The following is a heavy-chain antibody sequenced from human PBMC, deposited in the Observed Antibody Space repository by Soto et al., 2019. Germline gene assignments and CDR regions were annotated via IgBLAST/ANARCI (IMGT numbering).Heavy chain of an antibody. J-gene: IGHJ5*02. V-gene: IGHV1-2*02. CDR2: INPNSGGT. D-gene: IGHD2-2*01. Sequence: QVQLVQSGAEVKKPGASVKVSCKASGYTFTGYYMHWVRQAPGQGLEWMGWINPNSGGTNYAQKFQGRVTMTRDTSISTAYMALSRLRSDDTAVYYCASEGGYCSSTSCSNNWFDPWGQGTLVTVSS. CDR3: ASEGGYCSSTSCSNNWFDP. CDR1: GYTFTGYY.